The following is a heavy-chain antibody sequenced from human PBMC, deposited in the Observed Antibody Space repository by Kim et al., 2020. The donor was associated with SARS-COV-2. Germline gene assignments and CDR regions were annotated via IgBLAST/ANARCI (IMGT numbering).Heavy chain of an antibody. D-gene: IGHD6-13*01. J-gene: IGHJ6*02. CDR3: AREIPRIFEQLVLVRYYYGMDV. CDR2: IWYDGSNK. V-gene: IGHV3-33*01. Sequence: GGSLRLSCAASGFTFSSYGMHWVRQAPGKGLEWVAVIWYDGSNKYYADSVKGRFTISRDNSKNTLYLQMNSLRAEDTAVYYCAREIPRIFEQLVLVRYYYGMDVWGQGTTVTVSS. CDR1: GFTFSSYG.